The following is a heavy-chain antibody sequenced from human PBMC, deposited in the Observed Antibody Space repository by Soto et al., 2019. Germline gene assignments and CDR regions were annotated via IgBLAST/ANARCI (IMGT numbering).Heavy chain of an antibody. D-gene: IGHD2-15*01. V-gene: IGHV2-5*02. CDR1: GFSVSSSEVG. J-gene: IGHJ4*02. CDR3: AHEQKNDPGCDY. Sequence: QITLKESGPTLVKPTQTLTLTCTLAGFSVSSSEVGVAWIRQPPGKALEWVALIYGDDDQRYSPYLKGRVSISKDTSKNQVVLTIVNMDPADTATYYCAHEQKNDPGCDYWGQGTLVTVSS. CDR2: IYGDDDQ.